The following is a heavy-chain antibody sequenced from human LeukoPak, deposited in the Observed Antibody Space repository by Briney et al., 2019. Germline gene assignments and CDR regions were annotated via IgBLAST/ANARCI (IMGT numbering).Heavy chain of an antibody. CDR1: GYTFTGYY. V-gene: IGHV1-46*01. CDR2: INPSGGST. Sequence: EASVTVSCTASGYTFTGYYLHWVRQAPGQGLEWMGFINPSGGSTSYAQKFQGRVTMTRDTSTSTVYMGLSSLRSEDTAVYYCANSGGGSYEDWFDPWGQGTLVTVSS. J-gene: IGHJ5*02. D-gene: IGHD1-26*01. CDR3: ANSGGGSYEDWFDP.